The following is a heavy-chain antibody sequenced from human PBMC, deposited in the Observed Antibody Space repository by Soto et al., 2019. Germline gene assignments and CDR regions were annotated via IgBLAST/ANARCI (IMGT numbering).Heavy chain of an antibody. CDR2: IWYDGSNK. J-gene: IGHJ4*02. D-gene: IGHD4-17*01. CDR1: GFTFSSYG. CDR3: ARDQYYGDYDY. V-gene: IGHV3-33*01. Sequence: QVQLVESGGGVVQPGRSLRHSCAASGFTFSSYGMHWVRQAPGKGLAWVAVIWYDGSNKYYADSVKGRFTISRDNSKNTLYLQMNSLRAEDTAVYYCARDQYYGDYDYWGQGTLVTVSS.